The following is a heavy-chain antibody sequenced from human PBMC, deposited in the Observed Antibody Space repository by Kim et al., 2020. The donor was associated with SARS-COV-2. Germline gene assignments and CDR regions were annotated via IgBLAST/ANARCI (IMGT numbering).Heavy chain of an antibody. CDR1: GGSISDPNYY. CDR3: ARHANYYAGSTPYSGTDFDT. V-gene: IGHV4-39*01. Sequence: SETLSLTCLVSGGSISDPNYYWAWIRQPPAKGLEWIGTIYYRGSTYYDSSLKSRVTISVDTSTSQFSLKLTSVTAADTDVYYCARHANYYAGSTPYSGTDFDTWGQGTLVAVSS. J-gene: IGHJ4*02. CDR2: IYYRGST. D-gene: IGHD3-10*01.